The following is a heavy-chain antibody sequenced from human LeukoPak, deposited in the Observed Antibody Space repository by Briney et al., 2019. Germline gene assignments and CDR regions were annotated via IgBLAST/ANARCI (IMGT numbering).Heavy chain of an antibody. V-gene: IGHV3-21*01. J-gene: IGHJ6*02. Sequence: GGSLRLSCAASGFTFSSYSMNWVRQAPGKGLEWVSSISSSSSYIYYADSVKGRFTISRDNAKNSLYLQMNSLRAEDTAVYYCARDRGCSSTSCYRGIYYYYYGMDVWGQGTTVTVSS. CDR2: ISSSSSYI. CDR1: GFTFSSYS. D-gene: IGHD2-2*01. CDR3: ARDRGCSSTSCYRGIYYYYYGMDV.